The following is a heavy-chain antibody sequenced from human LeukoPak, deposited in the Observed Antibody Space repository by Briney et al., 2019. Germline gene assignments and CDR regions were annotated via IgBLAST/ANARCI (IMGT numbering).Heavy chain of an antibody. J-gene: IGHJ4*02. D-gene: IGHD1-26*01. Sequence: GGSLRLSCTTSGFTFDNYAMHWVRHAPGKGLEWVSGITWNSGSIAYADSVKGRFTISRDNSKNTLYLQMNSLRAEDTAVYYCAKGRRTGATDFDYWGQGTLVTVSS. CDR1: GFTFDNYA. CDR2: ITWNSGSI. V-gene: IGHV3-9*01. CDR3: AKGRRTGATDFDY.